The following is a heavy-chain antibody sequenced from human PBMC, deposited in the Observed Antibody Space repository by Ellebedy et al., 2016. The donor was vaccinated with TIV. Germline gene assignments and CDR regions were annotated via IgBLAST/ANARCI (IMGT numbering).Heavy chain of an antibody. Sequence: MPSETLSLTCTVYGGSFSGYYWSWIRQPPGKGLEWIGEINHSGNTHYNPSLKSRVTISVDTSRNQFSLKVTSVTAADTAMYYCARKPGVWRRIAARGFDYWGQGTLVTVSS. D-gene: IGHD6-6*01. CDR1: GGSFSGYY. V-gene: IGHV4-34*01. CDR3: ARKPGVWRRIAARGFDY. CDR2: INHSGNT. J-gene: IGHJ4*02.